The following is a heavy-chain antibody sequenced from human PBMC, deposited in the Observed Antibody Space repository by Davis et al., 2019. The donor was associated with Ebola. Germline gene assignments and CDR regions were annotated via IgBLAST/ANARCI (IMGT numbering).Heavy chain of an antibody. CDR1: GFTFSSYD. J-gene: IGHJ4*02. Sequence: GESLKISCAASGFTFSSYDMHWVRQAPGKGLEWVAIISYDGSNKYYADSVKGRFTISRDSSKNTLYLQMNSLRAEDTAVYYCAKGQDYSNYFDYWGQGTLVTVSS. CDR2: ISYDGSNK. V-gene: IGHV3-30*18. D-gene: IGHD4-11*01. CDR3: AKGQDYSNYFDY.